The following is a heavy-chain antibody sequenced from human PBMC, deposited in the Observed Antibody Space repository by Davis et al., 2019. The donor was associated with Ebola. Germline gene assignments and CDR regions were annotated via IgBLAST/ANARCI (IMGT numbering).Heavy chain of an antibody. V-gene: IGHV5-51*01. J-gene: IGHJ3*01. D-gene: IGHD4-17*01. Sequence: GESLKISCKGFEYNFPSYWIGWVRQMPGKGLEWLGSIYPGDSDSRYSPSFQGQVTISADKSISTAYLQWRSLKASDSAVYYCARRDARTSVTPPGGNFDLWGQGTMVTVSS. CDR1: EYNFPSYW. CDR3: ARRDARTSVTPPGGNFDL. CDR2: IYPGDSDS.